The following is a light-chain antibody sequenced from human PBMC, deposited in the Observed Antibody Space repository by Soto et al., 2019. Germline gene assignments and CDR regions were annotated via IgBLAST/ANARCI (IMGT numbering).Light chain of an antibody. V-gene: IGLV7-46*01. Sequence: QAVVTQEPSLTVSPGGTVTLTCGSSTGAVTSGHYSYWFQHKPGQVPRTLIYDTYNRHSWTPARFSVSLLGGKAALTLSGAQHEDEADYYCLLVYSGHVVFGGGTKLTVL. CDR2: DTY. CDR1: TGAVTSGHY. J-gene: IGLJ2*01. CDR3: LLVYSGHVV.